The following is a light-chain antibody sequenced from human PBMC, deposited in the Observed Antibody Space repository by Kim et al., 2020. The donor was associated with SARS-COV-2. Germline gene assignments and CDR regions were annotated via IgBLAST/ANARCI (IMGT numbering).Light chain of an antibody. Sequence: GKTVTISCTRSSGSIASNYVQWYQHRPGSSPTTVIYEDNQSPSGVPDRFSGSIDSSSNSASLTISGLKTEDEADSYCQSYDSSKWVFGGGTQLTVL. CDR3: QSYDSSKWV. CDR2: EDN. V-gene: IGLV6-57*01. J-gene: IGLJ3*02. CDR1: SGSIASNY.